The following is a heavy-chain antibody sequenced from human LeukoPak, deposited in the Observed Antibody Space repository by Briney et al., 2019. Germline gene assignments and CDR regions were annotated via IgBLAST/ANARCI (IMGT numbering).Heavy chain of an antibody. Sequence: SETLSLTCAVYGGSFSGYYWSWIRQPPGKGLDWIGEINHSGSTNYNPSLKSRVTISVDTSKNQFSLKLSSVTAADTAVYYCARTAVAGTPLYWGQGTLVTVSS. J-gene: IGHJ4*02. CDR3: ARTAVAGTPLY. D-gene: IGHD6-19*01. CDR1: GGSFSGYY. CDR2: INHSGST. V-gene: IGHV4-34*01.